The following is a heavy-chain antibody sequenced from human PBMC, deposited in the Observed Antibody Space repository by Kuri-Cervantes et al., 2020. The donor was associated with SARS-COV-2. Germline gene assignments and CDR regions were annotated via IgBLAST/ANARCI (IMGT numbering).Heavy chain of an antibody. Sequence: SETLSLTCTVSGGFISSYYWSWIRQPPGKGLEWIGYIYYSGSTNYNPSLKSRVTMSVDTSKNQFSLRLTSVTAADTAVYFCAKYGTDDYLSTYFGRGSWFDPWGQGTLVTVSS. D-gene: IGHD3-3*01. CDR3: AKYGTDDYLSTYFGRGSWFDP. V-gene: IGHV4-59*01. CDR2: IYYSGST. CDR1: GGFISSYY. J-gene: IGHJ5*02.